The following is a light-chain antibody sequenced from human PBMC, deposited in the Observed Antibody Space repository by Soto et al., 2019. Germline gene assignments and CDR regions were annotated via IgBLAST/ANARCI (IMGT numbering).Light chain of an antibody. V-gene: IGKV1-8*01. CDR2: AAD. CDR1: QGISSY. J-gene: IGKJ4*01. CDR3: QQYYNYPLT. Sequence: AIRMTQSPSSFSASTGDRVTITCRASQGISSYLAWYQQKPGKAPKLLIYAADTLQSGVPSRFSGSGSGTDFTLTISCLQSEDFATYYCQQYYNYPLTFGGGTKVEIK.